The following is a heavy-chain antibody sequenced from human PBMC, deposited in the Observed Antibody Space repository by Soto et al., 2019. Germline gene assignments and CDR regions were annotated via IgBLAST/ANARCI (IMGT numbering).Heavy chain of an antibody. Sequence: PGGSLRLSCVGSGFSFRKYAMNWVRQAPGKGLEWVSGISGSGGSGRGFYADPVKGRFTISRDNFKNTLYLEKNSLRAEDTAVYYCAKDLDDYSSAIDFWGQGTLVTVSS. CDR2: ISGSGGSGRG. CDR1: GFSFRKYA. CDR3: AKDLDDYSSAIDF. D-gene: IGHD4-4*01. V-gene: IGHV3-23*01. J-gene: IGHJ4*02.